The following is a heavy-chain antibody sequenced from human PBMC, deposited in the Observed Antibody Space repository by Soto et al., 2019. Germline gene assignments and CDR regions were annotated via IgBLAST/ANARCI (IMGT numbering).Heavy chain of an antibody. V-gene: IGHV3-7*01. D-gene: IGHD2-2*01. CDR3: ATAVPFDY. Sequence: PGGSLRLSCAASGFTFTDYWMTWVRQAPGRGLEWVANMNQDGSGKYYVDSVKGRFTISRDNAKNTLYLQMNSLRAEDTAVYYCATAVPFDYWGQGTLVTVSS. CDR2: MNQDGSGK. CDR1: GFTFTDYW. J-gene: IGHJ4*02.